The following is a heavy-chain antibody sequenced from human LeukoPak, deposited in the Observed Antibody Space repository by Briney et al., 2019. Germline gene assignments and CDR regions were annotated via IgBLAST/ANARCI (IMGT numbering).Heavy chain of an antibody. CDR3: ARAMDYYDSSGYFHIYYFDY. V-gene: IGHV1-69*04. CDR2: IIPILGLA. J-gene: IGHJ4*02. CDR1: GGTFSRYA. Sequence: SVKVSFMASGGTFSRYASSWVRQAPGQGLEWVGRIIPILGLAKYAQMFRGRVTITADKSTSTAYIELSSLRSEDTAVYYCARAMDYYDSSGYFHIYYFDYWGQGTLVTVSS. D-gene: IGHD3-22*01.